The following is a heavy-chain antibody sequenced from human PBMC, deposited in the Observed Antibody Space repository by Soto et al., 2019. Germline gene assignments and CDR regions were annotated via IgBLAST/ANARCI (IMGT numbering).Heavy chain of an antibody. CDR1: GNSISSGYY. Sequence: SETLSLTCAVSGNSISSGYYWGWLRPPPGKGLEWIASIYHSGKTYYNPSLKSRVTISVDTSKNHFSLKLRSVTAADTAVYYCAREGVTSRWFDPWGQGTLVTVSS. V-gene: IGHV4-38-2*02. J-gene: IGHJ5*02. CDR2: IYHSGKT. D-gene: IGHD2-21*02. CDR3: AREGVTSRWFDP.